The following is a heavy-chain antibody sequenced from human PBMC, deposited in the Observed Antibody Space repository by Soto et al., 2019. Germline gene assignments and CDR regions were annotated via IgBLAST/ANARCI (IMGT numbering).Heavy chain of an antibody. CDR2: IYYGGTT. CDR1: GGSISSGDYY. D-gene: IGHD5-18*01. CDR3: XRALIQLWPHYYYGMDV. Sequence: SETLSLTCTVSGGSISSGDYYWSWIRQPPGKDLEWIGYIYYGGTTYYNPSLKSRVTISVDTSKYQFSLKVSSVTAADTAVYYCXRALIQLWPHYYYGMDVWGQGTTVTVSS. V-gene: IGHV4-30-4*01. J-gene: IGHJ6*02.